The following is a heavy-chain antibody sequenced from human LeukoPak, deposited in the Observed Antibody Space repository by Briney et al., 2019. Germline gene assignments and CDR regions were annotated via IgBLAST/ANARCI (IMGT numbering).Heavy chain of an antibody. J-gene: IGHJ5*02. D-gene: IGHD3-10*01. V-gene: IGHV4-39*01. CDR3: AKSLYGSGSYYNWFGP. CDR2: IYYSGST. Sequence: PSETLSLTCTVSGGSISSYYWGWIRQPPGKGLEWIGSIYYSGSTYYNPSLKSRVTISVDTSKNQFSLKLSSVTAADTAVYYCAKSLYGSGSYYNWFGPWGQGTLVTVSS. CDR1: GGSISSYY.